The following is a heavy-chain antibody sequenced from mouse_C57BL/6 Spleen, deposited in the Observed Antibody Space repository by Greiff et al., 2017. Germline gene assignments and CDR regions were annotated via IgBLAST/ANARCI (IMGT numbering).Heavy chain of an antibody. V-gene: IGHV1-75*01. CDR1: GYTFTDYY. J-gene: IGHJ3*01. CDR2: IFPGSGST. Sequence: QVHVKQSGPELVKPGASVKISCKASGYTFTDYYINWVKQRPGQGLEWIGWIFPGSGSTYYNEKFKGKATLTVDKSSSTAYMLLSSLTSEDSAVYFCARGRNFYYDYDPLAYWGQGTLVTVSA. D-gene: IGHD2-4*01. CDR3: ARGRNFYYDYDPLAY.